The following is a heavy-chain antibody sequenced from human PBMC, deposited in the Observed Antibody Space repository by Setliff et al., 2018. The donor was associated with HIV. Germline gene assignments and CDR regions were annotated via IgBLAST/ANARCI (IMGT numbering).Heavy chain of an antibody. J-gene: IGHJ3*02. CDR3: ARHGHFYDSSSSDAFDI. CDR1: SGSISTYY. Sequence: ETLSLTCTVSSGSISTYYWSWIRQPPGKGLEWLGYVSYSGSTNFNPSLESRLAMSVDMSKNHFSLKLRSVTAADTAVYYCARHGHFYDSSSSDAFDIWGHGTMVTVSS. V-gene: IGHV4-59*08. D-gene: IGHD3-22*01. CDR2: VSYSGST.